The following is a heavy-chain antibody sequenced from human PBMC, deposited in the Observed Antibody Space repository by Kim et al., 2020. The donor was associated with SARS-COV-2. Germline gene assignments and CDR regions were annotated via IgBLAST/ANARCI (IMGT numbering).Heavy chain of an antibody. D-gene: IGHD6-13*01. Sequence: YAQKFQGRVTMTRNTSISTAYMELSSLRSEDTAVYYCARGRGRKAAEPDYWGQGTLVTVSS. CDR3: ARGRGRKAAEPDY. V-gene: IGHV1-8*01. J-gene: IGHJ4*02.